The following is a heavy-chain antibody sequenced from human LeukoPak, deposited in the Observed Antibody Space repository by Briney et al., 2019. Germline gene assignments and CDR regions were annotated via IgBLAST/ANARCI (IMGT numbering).Heavy chain of an antibody. CDR3: ARDQDSSGWYDY. Sequence: GASVKVSCKASGGTFSSYAISWVRQAPGQGLEWMGRIIPILGIANYAQKFQGRVTITADKSTSTAYMELSSLRSEDTAVYYCARDQDSSGWYDYWGQGTLVTVSS. V-gene: IGHV1-69*04. CDR2: IIPILGIA. J-gene: IGHJ4*02. D-gene: IGHD6-19*01. CDR1: GGTFSSYA.